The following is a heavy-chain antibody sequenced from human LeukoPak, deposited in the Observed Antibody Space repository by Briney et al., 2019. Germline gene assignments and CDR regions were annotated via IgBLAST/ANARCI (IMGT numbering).Heavy chain of an antibody. V-gene: IGHV4-34*01. CDR1: GYSISSGYY. J-gene: IGHJ4*02. Sequence: NASETLSLTCAVSGYSISSGYYWSWIRQPPGKGLEWIGEINHSGSTNYNPSLKSRVTISVDTSKNQFSLKLSSVTAADTAVYYCARGWWRFGDYWGQGTLVTVSS. D-gene: IGHD3-10*01. CDR3: ARGWWRFGDY. CDR2: INHSGST.